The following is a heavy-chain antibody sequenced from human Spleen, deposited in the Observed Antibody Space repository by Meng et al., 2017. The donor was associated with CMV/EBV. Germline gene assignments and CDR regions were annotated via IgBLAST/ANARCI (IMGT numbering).Heavy chain of an antibody. CDR2: INPSGGTT. J-gene: IGHJ4*02. V-gene: IGHV1-46*01. D-gene: IGHD1-1*01. CDR1: GYTVTDYY. Sequence: SGYTVTDYYIHWARQAPGQGIEWMGVINPSGGTTTYAQKFQGRVTMTRDTSTSTFTFYLELSSLRSEDTAVYYCARDVGELERAGDYWGQGTLVTVSS. CDR3: ARDVGELERAGDY.